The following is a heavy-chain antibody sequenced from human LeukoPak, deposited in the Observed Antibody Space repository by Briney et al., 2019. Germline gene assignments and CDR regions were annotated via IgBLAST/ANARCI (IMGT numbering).Heavy chain of an antibody. V-gene: IGHV3-23*01. D-gene: IGHD3-22*01. Sequence: GGSLRLSCAASGFTFSSYAMSWVRQAPGEGLEWVSAISNSGGNTYYADSVKGRFTISRDNSKNTLYLQMNSLRAEDTAVYYCANSDDSSGYYWYFDYWGQGTLVTVSS. CDR1: GFTFSSYA. CDR3: ANSDDSSGYYWYFDY. CDR2: ISNSGGNT. J-gene: IGHJ4*02.